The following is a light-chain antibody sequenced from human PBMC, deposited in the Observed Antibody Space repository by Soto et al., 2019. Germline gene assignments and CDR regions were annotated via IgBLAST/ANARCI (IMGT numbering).Light chain of an antibody. CDR1: SSNIAPNT. CDR2: AND. Sequence: QSVLTQPPSASGTPGQRVTISCSGSSSNIAPNTVNWYQHLPGAAPQLLIFANDRRPSGVPDRFSGSRSGTSASLAISGLQSEDEADYYCAAWDDSLNGYVFGTGTQVTVL. CDR3: AAWDDSLNGYV. V-gene: IGLV1-44*01. J-gene: IGLJ1*01.